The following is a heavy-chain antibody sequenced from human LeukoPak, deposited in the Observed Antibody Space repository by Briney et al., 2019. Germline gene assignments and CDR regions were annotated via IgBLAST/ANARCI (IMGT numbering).Heavy chain of an antibody. J-gene: IGHJ4*02. V-gene: IGHV4-39*07. CDR1: GGSISSSSYY. CDR3: ARDPFDSSGYYPPYYFDY. Sequence: SETLSLTCTVSGGSISSSSYYWGWIRQPPGKGLEWIGSIYYCGSTYYNPSLKSRVTISVDTSKNQFSLKLSSVTAADTAVYYCARDPFDSSGYYPPYYFDYWGQGTLVTVSS. CDR2: IYYCGST. D-gene: IGHD3-22*01.